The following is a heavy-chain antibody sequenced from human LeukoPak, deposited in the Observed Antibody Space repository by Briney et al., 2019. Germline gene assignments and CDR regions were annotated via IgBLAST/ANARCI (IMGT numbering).Heavy chain of an antibody. Sequence: ASVKVSCKASVYTFTGYYMHWVRQAPGQGLEWMGWINPNSGGTNYAQKFQGRVTMTRDTSISTAYMELSRVRSDDTAVYYCARVFDGYGRATYYYYMDVWGKGTTVTVSS. D-gene: IGHD5-24*01. CDR3: ARVFDGYGRATYYYYMDV. CDR1: VYTFTGYY. V-gene: IGHV1-2*02. J-gene: IGHJ6*03. CDR2: INPNSGGT.